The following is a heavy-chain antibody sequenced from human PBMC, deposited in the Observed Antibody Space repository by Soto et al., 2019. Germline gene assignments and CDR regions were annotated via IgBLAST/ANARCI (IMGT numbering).Heavy chain of an antibody. CDR1: GGTFSSYA. V-gene: IGHV1-69*13. D-gene: IGHD3-3*01. J-gene: IGHJ4*02. CDR3: ARVGIFGVVIEYYFDY. CDR2: IIPIFGTA. Sequence: SVQVSCKASGGTFSSYAISWVRQAPGQGLEWMGGIIPIFGTANYAQKFQGRVTITADESTSTAYMELSSLRSEDTAVYYCARVGIFGVVIEYYFDYWGQGTLVTVSS.